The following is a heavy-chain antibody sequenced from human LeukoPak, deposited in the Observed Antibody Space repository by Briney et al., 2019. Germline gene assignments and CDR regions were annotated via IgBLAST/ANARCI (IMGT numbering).Heavy chain of an antibody. J-gene: IGHJ4*02. CDR1: GYTFTSYG. CDR3: AREWAGGQYYYDSSGYYDY. CDR2: INPSGGST. Sequence: ASVKVSCKASGYTFTSYGISWVRQAPGQGLEWMGIINPSGGSTSYAQKFQGRVTMTRDMSTSTVYMELSSLRSEDTAVYYCAREWAGGQYYYDSSGYYDYWGQGTLVPVSS. V-gene: IGHV1-46*01. D-gene: IGHD3-22*01.